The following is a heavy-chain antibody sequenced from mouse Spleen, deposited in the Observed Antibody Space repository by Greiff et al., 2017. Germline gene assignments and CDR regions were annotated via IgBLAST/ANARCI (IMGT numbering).Heavy chain of an antibody. CDR2: INPNNGGT. V-gene: IGHV1-26*01. CDR3: ARWWERAY. D-gene: IGHD1-1*02. J-gene: IGHJ3*01. Sequence: EVQLQQSGPELVKPGASVKISCKASGYTFTDYYMNWVKQSHGKSLEWIGDINPNNGGTSYNQKFKGKATLTVDKSSSTAYMELRSLTSEDSAVYYCARWWERAYWGQGTLVTVSA. CDR1: GYTFTDYY.